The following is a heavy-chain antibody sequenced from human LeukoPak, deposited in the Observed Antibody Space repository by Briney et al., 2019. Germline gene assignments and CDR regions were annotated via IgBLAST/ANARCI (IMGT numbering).Heavy chain of an antibody. D-gene: IGHD3-9*01. V-gene: IGHV4-34*01. Sequence: SETLSLTCAVYGGSFSGYYWSWIRQPPGKGLEWIGEINHSGSTNYNPSLKSRVTISVDTSKNQFSLKLSSVTVADTAVYYCARDIPYDILTGDNMFDYWGQGTLVTVSS. CDR2: INHSGST. CDR1: GGSFSGYY. CDR3: ARDIPYDILTGDNMFDY. J-gene: IGHJ4*02.